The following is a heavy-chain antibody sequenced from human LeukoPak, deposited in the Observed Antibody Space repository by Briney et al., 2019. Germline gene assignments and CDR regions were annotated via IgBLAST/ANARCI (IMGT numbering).Heavy chain of an antibody. Sequence: SETLSLTCTVSGGSISSGSYYWSWIRQPAGKGLEWIGEINHSGSTNYNPSLKSRVTISVDTSKNQFSLKLSSVTAADTAVYYCARALMSPISIWGQGTMVTVSS. CDR3: ARALMSPISI. CDR2: INHSGST. V-gene: IGHV4-61*10. CDR1: GGSISSGSYY. J-gene: IGHJ3*02. D-gene: IGHD3-10*02.